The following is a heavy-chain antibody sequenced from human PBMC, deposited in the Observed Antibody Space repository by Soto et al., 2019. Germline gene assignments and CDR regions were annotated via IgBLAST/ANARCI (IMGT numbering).Heavy chain of an antibody. CDR2: IWYDGSNK. Sequence: GGSLRLSCAASGFTFSSYGMHWVRQAPGKGLEWVAVIWYDGSNKYYADSVKGRFTISRDNSKNTLYLQMNSLRAEDTAVYYCAREIPPYYFDYWGQGTLVTVSS. J-gene: IGHJ4*02. CDR3: AREIPPYYFDY. CDR1: GFTFSSYG. V-gene: IGHV3-33*08.